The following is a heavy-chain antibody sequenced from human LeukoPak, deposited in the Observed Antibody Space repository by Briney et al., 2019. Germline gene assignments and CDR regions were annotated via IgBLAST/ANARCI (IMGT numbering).Heavy chain of an antibody. J-gene: IGHJ4*02. CDR2: IDPKGGGT. CDR3: ATLYGDYVSSDY. D-gene: IGHD4-17*01. Sequence: ASVKVSCKASGYTFTDYYMHWVRQAPGQGVEWMGWIDPKGGGTNYAQNFQGRVTMTRDTSIRTAYMELSRPRSDDTAVYYCATLYGDYVSSDYWGQGTLVSVSS. V-gene: IGHV1-2*02. CDR1: GYTFTDYY.